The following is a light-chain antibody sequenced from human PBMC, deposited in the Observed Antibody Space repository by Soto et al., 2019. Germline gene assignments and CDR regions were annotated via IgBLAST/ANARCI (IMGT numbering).Light chain of an antibody. CDR3: QRSNDWPLA. CDR2: DAY. V-gene: IGKV3-15*01. CDR1: QSVGTT. Sequence: IVLTQSPAALSVSPGERATLSCWASQSVGTTLAWYQQKPGQAPRLLIYDAYIRATGIPARFSGSGSGTEFNLTITSLQSEDFEVYYCQRSNDWPLAFGEGTKVEI. J-gene: IGKJ4*01.